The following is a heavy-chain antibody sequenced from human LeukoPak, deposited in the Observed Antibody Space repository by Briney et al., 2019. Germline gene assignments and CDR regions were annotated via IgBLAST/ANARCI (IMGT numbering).Heavy chain of an antibody. V-gene: IGHV3-30-3*01. CDR1: GFTFSSYA. Sequence: PGGSLRLSCAASGFTFSSYAMHWVRQAPGKGLEWVALISYDGSNKYYADSVKGRFTISRDNSKNTLYLRMNSLRAEDTAVYYCGQGDSGYDFATAQYWGQGTLVTVSS. CDR2: ISYDGSNK. D-gene: IGHD5-12*01. CDR3: GQGDSGYDFATAQY. J-gene: IGHJ4*02.